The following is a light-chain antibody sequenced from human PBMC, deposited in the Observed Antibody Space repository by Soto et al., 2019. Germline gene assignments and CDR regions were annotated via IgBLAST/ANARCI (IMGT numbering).Light chain of an antibody. V-gene: IGKV1-39*01. CDR1: QGISTY. CDR2: AAS. Sequence: DIQMTQSPSSLSASVGDRVTITCRASQGISTYLNWYQQRPGKAPKLLIYAASSLQSGVQSRFSGSGSETHFTLTISSLQPEDFATYSCQQSYSTTWTFGQGTKVDIK. CDR3: QQSYSTTWT. J-gene: IGKJ1*01.